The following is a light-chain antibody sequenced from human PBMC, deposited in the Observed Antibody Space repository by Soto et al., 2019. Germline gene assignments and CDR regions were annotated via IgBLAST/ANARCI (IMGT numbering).Light chain of an antibody. Sequence: EVVLRQFPGTLSLSPGETATLSCGASQSVSNNFLGWYQQKPGLPPRLLIYDASSRANGIPERFSGRGSGTDFTLTIRRLEAEDVAVYYCQQYGTTPWTFGRGTKVDIK. V-gene: IGKV3D-20*01. CDR3: QQYGTTPWT. CDR1: QSVSNNF. J-gene: IGKJ1*01. CDR2: DAS.